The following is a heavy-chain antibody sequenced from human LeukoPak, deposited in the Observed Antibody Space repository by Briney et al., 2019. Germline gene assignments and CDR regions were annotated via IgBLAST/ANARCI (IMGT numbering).Heavy chain of an antibody. CDR3: ATEVLRYFDL. D-gene: IGHD3-16*01. Sequence: GASVKVSCKASGYTFISYDINWVRQATGKGLEWMGGFDPEDGETIYAQKFQGRVTMTEDTSTDTAYMELSSLRSEDTAVYYCATEVLRYFDLWGRGTLVTVSS. CDR2: FDPEDGET. J-gene: IGHJ2*01. CDR1: GYTFISYD. V-gene: IGHV1-24*01.